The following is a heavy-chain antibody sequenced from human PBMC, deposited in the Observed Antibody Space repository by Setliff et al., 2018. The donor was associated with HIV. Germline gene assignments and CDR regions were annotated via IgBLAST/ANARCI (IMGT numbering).Heavy chain of an antibody. Sequence: SETLSLTCAVSGVSISNSNWWTWVRQPPGKGLEWIGEVSHSGTTNYNPSLKSRVTMSVDKSKNQFSLKLSSVTAADTAVYYCASTGYSSSWYVDYWGQGTLVTVSS. V-gene: IGHV4-4*02. D-gene: IGHD6-13*01. CDR2: VSHSGTT. J-gene: IGHJ4*02. CDR1: GVSISNSNW. CDR3: ASTGYSSSWYVDY.